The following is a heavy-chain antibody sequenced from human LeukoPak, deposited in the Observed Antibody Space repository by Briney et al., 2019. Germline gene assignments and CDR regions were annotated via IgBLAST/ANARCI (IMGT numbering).Heavy chain of an antibody. CDR3: ARDGRHDSSGYAYWYFDL. J-gene: IGHJ2*01. V-gene: IGHV1-46*01. CDR2: XNPSGGST. D-gene: IGHD3-22*01. Sequence: MXWVXQAPGQGLEXMGIXNPSGGSTSYAQKFQGRVTMTRDTSTNTVYMELSSLRSEGTAVYFCARDGRHDSSGYAYWYFDLWGRGTLVTVSS.